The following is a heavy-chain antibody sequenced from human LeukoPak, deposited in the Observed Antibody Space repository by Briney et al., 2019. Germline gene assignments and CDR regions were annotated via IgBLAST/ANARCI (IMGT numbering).Heavy chain of an antibody. V-gene: IGHV3-23*01. CDR3: AKEAVRKFDFDY. J-gene: IGHJ4*02. CDR2: FSAGGGGS. Sequence: PGGSLRLSCAASGFTLSNFPMSWVRQAPGKGLEWVSSFSAGGGGSNYADSVKGRFTISRDNSKNTLYLQMNSLRAEDTAVYYCAKEAVRKFDFDYWGQGTLVTVSS. CDR1: GFTLSNFP. D-gene: IGHD1-14*01.